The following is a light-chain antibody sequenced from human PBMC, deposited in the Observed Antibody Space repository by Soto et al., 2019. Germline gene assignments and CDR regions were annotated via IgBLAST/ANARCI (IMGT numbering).Light chain of an antibody. CDR1: QSVGNY. J-gene: IGKJ5*01. V-gene: IGKV3-11*01. Sequence: ETVLKQSPGTLSLSPGERATLSCRAGQSVGNYVAWYQQKPGQAPRLLIYDASNSATGIPARFSGRGSGTDFTLIISSLEPEDSATYYCQQRSNWPPGFTFVQRTRLEIK. CDR3: QQRSNWPPGFT. CDR2: DAS.